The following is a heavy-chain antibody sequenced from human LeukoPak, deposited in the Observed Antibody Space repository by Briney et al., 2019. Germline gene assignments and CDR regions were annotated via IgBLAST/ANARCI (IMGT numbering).Heavy chain of an antibody. J-gene: IGHJ4*02. CDR3: ARAYGSGRSYYFDY. D-gene: IGHD3-10*01. CDR1: GGSISSYY. Sequence: SETLSLTCTVSGGSISSYYWSWIRQPPGKGLEWIGYIYYSGSTNYNPSLKSRVTISVDRSKNQFSLKLSSVTAADTAVYYCARAYGSGRSYYFDYWGQGTLVTVSS. CDR2: IYYSGST. V-gene: IGHV4-59*12.